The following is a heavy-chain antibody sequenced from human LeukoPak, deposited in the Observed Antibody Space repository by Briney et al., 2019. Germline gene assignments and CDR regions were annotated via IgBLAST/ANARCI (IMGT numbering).Heavy chain of an antibody. D-gene: IGHD3-9*01. Sequence: GGSLRLSCAASGFTFSSYAMSWVRQAPGKGLEWVSAISGSGGSTYYADSVKGRFTISRDNSKNTLYLQMNSLRAEDTAVYYCARDGRYFDWPHGDLWGQGTLVTVSS. CDR3: ARDGRYFDWPHGDL. CDR2: ISGSGGST. V-gene: IGHV3-23*01. CDR1: GFTFSSYA. J-gene: IGHJ5*02.